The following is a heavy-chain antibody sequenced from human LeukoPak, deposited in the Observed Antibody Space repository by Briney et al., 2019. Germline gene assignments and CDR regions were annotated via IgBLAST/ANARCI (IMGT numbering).Heavy chain of an antibody. CDR2: IYYSGST. D-gene: IGHD4-23*01. Sequence: PLQTLSLTCTVSGGSISSGGYYWSWIRQQPGKGLEWIGYIYYSGSTYYNPSLKSRVTISVDTSKNQFSLKLSSVTAADTAVYYCARDRYTVVSWYFDHWGRGNLVTVSS. V-gene: IGHV4-31*03. CDR1: GGSISSGGYY. CDR3: ARDRYTVVSWYFDH. J-gene: IGHJ2*01.